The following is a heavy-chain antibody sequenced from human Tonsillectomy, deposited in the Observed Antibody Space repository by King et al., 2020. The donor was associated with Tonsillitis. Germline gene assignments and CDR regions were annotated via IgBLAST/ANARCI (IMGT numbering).Heavy chain of an antibody. CDR2: ISNSVGNT. CDR1: GFTFSSYA. D-gene: IGHD6-19*01. Sequence: VQLVESGGGLVQPGGSLRLSCAASGFTFSSYAMSWVRQAPGKGLEWVSGISNSVGNTYYADSVKCRFTISRDNSKNTLYLQMNSLRAGDTAAYYCAKDGHSSGWYYFDYWGQGTLVTVSS. CDR3: AKDGHSSGWYYFDY. J-gene: IGHJ4*02. V-gene: IGHV3-23*04.